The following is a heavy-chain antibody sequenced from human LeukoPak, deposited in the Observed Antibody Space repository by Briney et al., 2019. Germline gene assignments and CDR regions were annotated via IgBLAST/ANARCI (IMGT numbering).Heavy chain of an antibody. CDR3: ARAYDILSGPGAYYFDY. Sequence: SQTLSLTCTVSGGSISSGDYYWSWIRQPPGKGLEWIGYIYYSGNTYYNPSLKSRVTISVDTSKNQFSLKLSSVTAADTAVYYCARAYDILSGPGAYYFDYWGQGTLVTVFS. V-gene: IGHV4-30-4*01. J-gene: IGHJ4*02. CDR1: GGSISSGDYY. CDR2: IYYSGNT. D-gene: IGHD3-9*01.